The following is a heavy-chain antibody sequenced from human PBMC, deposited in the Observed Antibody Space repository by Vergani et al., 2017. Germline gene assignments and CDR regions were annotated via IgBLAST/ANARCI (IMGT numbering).Heavy chain of an antibody. CDR2: LSASDRRT. CDR1: GFTFIMHA. V-gene: IGHV3-23*04. CDR3: VRDVRVSRT. Sequence: EVQLVESGGDLVQPGGSLRLSCEASGFTFIMHAMSWVRQAPGKGLEWVSTLSASDRRTHYADSVKGRFTISRDNAKNSLYLDMSSLRAEDTAVYYCVRDVRVSRTWGQGTLVAVSS. J-gene: IGHJ3*01.